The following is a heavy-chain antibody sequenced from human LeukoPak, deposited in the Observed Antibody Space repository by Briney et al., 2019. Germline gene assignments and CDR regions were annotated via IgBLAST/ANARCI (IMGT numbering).Heavy chain of an antibody. D-gene: IGHD6-19*01. Sequence: GGSLRLSCAASGFTFSSYAMHWVRQALGKGLEWVAVMSYDGSNKYYADSVKGRFTISRDNSKNTLYLQMNSLRAEDTALYYCAKDGGIAVAGTLDYWGQGTLVTVSS. V-gene: IGHV3-30-3*01. CDR2: MSYDGSNK. CDR3: AKDGGIAVAGTLDY. CDR1: GFTFSSYA. J-gene: IGHJ4*02.